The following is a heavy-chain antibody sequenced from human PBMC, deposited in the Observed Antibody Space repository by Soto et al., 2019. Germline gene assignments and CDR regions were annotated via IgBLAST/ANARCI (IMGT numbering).Heavy chain of an antibody. D-gene: IGHD3-16*02. CDR2: IYYSGST. CDR3: ARGVIH. CDR1: GGSISSGGYY. Sequence: QVQLQESGPGLVKPSQTLSLTCTVSGGSISSGGYYWSWIRPHPGKGLEWIGYIYYSGSTPYTPSLRRRLTISVDTAKNHVSLKRSSVTAADTAVYYCARGVIHWGQGTLVTVSS. J-gene: IGHJ4*02. V-gene: IGHV4-31*03.